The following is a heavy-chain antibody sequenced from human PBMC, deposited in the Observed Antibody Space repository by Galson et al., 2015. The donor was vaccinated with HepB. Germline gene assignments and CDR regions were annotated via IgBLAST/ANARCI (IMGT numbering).Heavy chain of an antibody. Sequence: SLRLSCAASGFTFSGSAMHWVRQASGKGLEWVGRIRSKANSYATAYAASVKGRFTISRDDSKNTAYLQMNSLKTEDTAVYYCTRPPTAAYGDYAIGPLWGQGTLVTVSS. V-gene: IGHV3-73*01. CDR3: TRPPTAAYGDYAIGPL. J-gene: IGHJ4*02. D-gene: IGHD4-17*01. CDR1: GFTFSGSA. CDR2: IRSKANSYAT.